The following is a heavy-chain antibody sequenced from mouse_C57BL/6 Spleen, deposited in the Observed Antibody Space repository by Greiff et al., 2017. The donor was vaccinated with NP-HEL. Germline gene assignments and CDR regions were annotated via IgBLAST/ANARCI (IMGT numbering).Heavy chain of an antibody. J-gene: IGHJ2*01. CDR2: IDPENGDT. CDR1: GFNIKDDY. CDR3: THKGDGYYGCFDY. D-gene: IGHD2-3*01. Sequence: EVQLKESGAELVRPGASVKLSCTASGFNIKDDYMHWVKQRPEQGLEWIGWIDPENGDTEYASKFQGKATITADTSSNTAYLQLSSLTSEDTAVYYCTHKGDGYYGCFDYWGQGTTLTVSS. V-gene: IGHV14-4*01.